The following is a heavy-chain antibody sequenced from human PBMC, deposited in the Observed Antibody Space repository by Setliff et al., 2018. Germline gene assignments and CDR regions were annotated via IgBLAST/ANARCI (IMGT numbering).Heavy chain of an antibody. V-gene: IGHV4-61*09. D-gene: IGHD3-3*01. Sequence: SETLSLTCTVSGDSISSRTYYWSWIRQPAGKGLEWIGQIYTSWSTNYNPSLKSRVTISLDTSKNQFSLKLNSVTAADTAVYYCARMSGFFYIDVWGNGTTVTVSS. CDR2: IYTSWST. J-gene: IGHJ6*03. CDR1: GDSISSRTYY. CDR3: ARMSGFFYIDV.